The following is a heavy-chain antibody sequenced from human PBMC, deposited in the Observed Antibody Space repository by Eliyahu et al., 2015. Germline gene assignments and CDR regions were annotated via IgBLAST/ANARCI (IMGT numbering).Heavy chain of an antibody. CDR1: GDSISSGGYY. Sequence: QVQLQESXPGLVKPSQTLSLTCSXSGDSISSGGYYWSWIRQHPMKGLEWIGNIYXXGGTXYNPSLKSRSTISVDTSKNQFSLILSSVTAADTAVYYCARDRPGGVITYWGQGTLVTVSS. CDR2: IYXXGGT. J-gene: IGHJ4*02. D-gene: IGHD3-16*01. V-gene: IGHV4-31*03. CDR3: ARDRPGGVITY.